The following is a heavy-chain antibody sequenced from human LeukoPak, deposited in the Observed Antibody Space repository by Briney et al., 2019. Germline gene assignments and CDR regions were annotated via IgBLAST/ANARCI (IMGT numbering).Heavy chain of an antibody. V-gene: IGHV3-23*01. D-gene: IGHD4-17*01. CDR1: GFTFSSYA. CDR3: AKACDYHSHYYFDY. CDR2: ISGSGGST. J-gene: IGHJ4*02. Sequence: PGGSLRLSCAASGFTFSSYAMSWVRQAPGKGLEWVSAISGSGGSTYYADSVKGRFTISRDNSKNTLYLQMNGLRAEDTAVYYCAKACDYHSHYYFDYWGQGTLVTVSS.